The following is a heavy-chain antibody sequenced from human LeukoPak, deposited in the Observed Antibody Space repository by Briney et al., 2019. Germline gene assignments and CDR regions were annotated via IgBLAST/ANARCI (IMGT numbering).Heavy chain of an antibody. V-gene: IGHV3-48*03. CDR3: AKLAVASADS. Sequence: GGSLRLSCAASGFSFSIYEMNWVRQAPGKGLEWVSNISPSGTTKYYADSVKGRFTISRDNAKNSLYLQINSLRAEDTGVYYCAKLAVASADSWGQGTLVTVSS. CDR2: ISPSGTTK. CDR1: GFSFSIYE. D-gene: IGHD6-19*01. J-gene: IGHJ4*02.